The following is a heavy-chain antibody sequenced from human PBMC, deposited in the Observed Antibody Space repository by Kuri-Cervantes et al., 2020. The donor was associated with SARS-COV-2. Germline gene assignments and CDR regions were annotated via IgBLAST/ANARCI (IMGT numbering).Heavy chain of an antibody. J-gene: IGHJ3*01. D-gene: IGHD3-22*01. V-gene: IGHV1-24*01. CDR1: GYTLTELS. Sequence: ASVKVSCKVSGYTLTELSMHWVRQAPGKGLEWMGGFDTEDGETIYAQKFQGRVTMTRDTSISTAYMEPSRLTSDDTAVYYCARVSGCRDAFDFWGQGTVVTVSS. CDR2: FDTEDGET. CDR3: ARVSGCRDAFDF.